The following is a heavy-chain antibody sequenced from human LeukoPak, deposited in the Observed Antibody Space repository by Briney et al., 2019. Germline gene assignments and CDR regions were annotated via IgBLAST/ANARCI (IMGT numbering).Heavy chain of an antibody. CDR3: AKADVLRFLEWSQYYYYYYMDV. CDR1: GFTFSSYA. CDR2: ISGSGGST. V-gene: IGHV3-23*01. J-gene: IGHJ6*03. Sequence: KPGRSLRLSCAASGFTFSSYAMSWVRQAPGKGLEWVSAISGSGGSTYYADSVKGRFTISRDNSKTTLYLQMNSLRAEDTAVYYCAKADVLRFLEWSQYYYYYYMDVWGKGTTVTVSS. D-gene: IGHD3-3*01.